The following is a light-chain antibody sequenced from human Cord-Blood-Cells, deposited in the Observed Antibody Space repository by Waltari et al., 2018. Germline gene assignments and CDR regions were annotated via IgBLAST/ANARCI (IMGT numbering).Light chain of an antibody. V-gene: IGKV2-28*01. CDR2: LGS. CDR3: MQALQTPR. CDR1: QSLLHSNGYNY. J-gene: IGKJ1*01. Sequence: DIVMTQSPLSLPVTPGEPASISCRSSQSLLHSNGYNYLDWYLQKPGQSPQLLIYLGSNLASGVTDRFSGSGSGTDCTLKISRVEAEDVGVYYCMQALQTPRFGQGTKVEIK.